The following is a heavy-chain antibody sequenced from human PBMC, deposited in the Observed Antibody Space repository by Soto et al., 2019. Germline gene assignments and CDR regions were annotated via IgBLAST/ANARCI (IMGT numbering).Heavy chain of an antibody. J-gene: IGHJ6*02. CDR3: ARGLTYYDFWSGYNRHYYYGMDV. V-gene: IGHV4-34*01. D-gene: IGHD3-3*01. CDR1: GGCFSGYY. Sequence: KSSETLSLTCAVYGGCFSGYYWSWIRQPPGKGLEWIGEINHSGSTNYNPSLKSRVTISVDTSKNQFSLKLSSVTAADTAVYYCARGLTYYDFWSGYNRHYYYGMDVWGQGTTVTVPS. CDR2: INHSGST.